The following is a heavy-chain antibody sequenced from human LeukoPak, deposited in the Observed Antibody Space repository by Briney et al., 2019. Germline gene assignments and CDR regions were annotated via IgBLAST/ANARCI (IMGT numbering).Heavy chain of an antibody. D-gene: IGHD3-9*01. V-gene: IGHV3-7*03. CDR1: GFTFSSHW. J-gene: IGHJ4*02. Sequence: PGGSLRLSCGASGFTFSSHWMNWVRQAPGKGLEWVASIKYDGREIFYAGSVKGRFTISRDNAKNSLNLQMNSLRAEDTAVYYCAKWGDYDILTGYYDSDYWGQGTLVTVSS. CDR3: AKWGDYDILTGYYDSDY. CDR2: IKYDGREI.